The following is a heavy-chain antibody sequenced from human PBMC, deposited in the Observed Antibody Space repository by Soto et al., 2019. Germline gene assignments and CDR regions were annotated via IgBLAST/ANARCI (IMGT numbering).Heavy chain of an antibody. Sequence: SETLSPTCTVSGGSISSGGSYWGWIRQPPGKGLEWIGYIYYSGNTYFNPSLKSRVTLSVDTSKNQFSLNLSSVTAADTAVYYCVRYCSTTKCPFDYWGQGTLVTV. V-gene: IGHV4-30-4*01. CDR2: IYYSGNT. J-gene: IGHJ4*02. CDR1: GGSISSGGSY. D-gene: IGHD2-2*01. CDR3: VRYCSTTKCPFDY.